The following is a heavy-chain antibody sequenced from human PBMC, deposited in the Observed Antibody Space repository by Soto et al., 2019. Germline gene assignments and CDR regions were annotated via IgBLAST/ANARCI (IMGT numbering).Heavy chain of an antibody. CDR2: IYYSGST. J-gene: IGHJ5*02. D-gene: IGHD6-13*01. Sequence: SETLSLTCTVSGGSISSGGYYWSWIRQHPGKGLEWIGYIYYSGSTYYNPSLKSRVTISVDTSKNQFSLKLSSVTAADTAVYYCARGPIAAAGTWFDPWGQGTLVTVSS. CDR3: ARGPIAAAGTWFDP. V-gene: IGHV4-31*03. CDR1: GGSISSGGYY.